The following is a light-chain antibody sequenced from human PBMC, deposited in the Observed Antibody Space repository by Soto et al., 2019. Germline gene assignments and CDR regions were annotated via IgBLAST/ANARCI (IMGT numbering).Light chain of an antibody. Sequence: EIVLTQSPGTLSLSPGEKATLSCRASQSVGDTFLSWYKQKPGLAPRLLIYGVSNRATGIPDRFSGSGSGTDFILTISRLEPEDFALYYCGQFVRSPPRTFGQGTKVEIK. V-gene: IGKV3-20*01. J-gene: IGKJ1*01. CDR3: GQFVRSPPRT. CDR1: QSVGDTF. CDR2: GVS.